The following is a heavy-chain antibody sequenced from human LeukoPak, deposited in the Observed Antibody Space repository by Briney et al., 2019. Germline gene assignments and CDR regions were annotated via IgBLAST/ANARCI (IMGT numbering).Heavy chain of an antibody. V-gene: IGHV1-69*13. CDR1: GGTFSSYA. D-gene: IGHD3-3*01. CDR2: IIPIFGTA. CDR3: ASGGYDFWSGRNWFDP. Sequence: ASVKVSCKASGGTFSSYAISWVRQAPGQGLEWMGGIIPIFGTANYAQKFQGRVTITADESTSTAYMELSSLRSEDTAVYYCASGGYDFWSGRNWFDPWGQGTLVTVSS. J-gene: IGHJ5*02.